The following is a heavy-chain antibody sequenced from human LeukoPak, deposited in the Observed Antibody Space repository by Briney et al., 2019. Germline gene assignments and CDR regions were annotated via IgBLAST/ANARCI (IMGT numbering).Heavy chain of an antibody. CDR2: IYYSGST. J-gene: IGHJ4*02. CDR3: ARTVVTLNKYYFDY. Sequence: SETLSLTCAVYGGSFSGYYWSWIRQPPGKGLEWIGYIYYSGSTYYNPSLKSRVTISVDTSKNQFSLKLSSVTAADTAVYYCARTVVTLNKYYFDYWGQGTLVTVSS. V-gene: IGHV4-30-4*01. CDR1: GGSFSGYY. D-gene: IGHD4-23*01.